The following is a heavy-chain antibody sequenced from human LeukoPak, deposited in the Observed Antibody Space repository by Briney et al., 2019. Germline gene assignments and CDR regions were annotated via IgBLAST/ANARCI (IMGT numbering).Heavy chain of an antibody. CDR3: ARALGYCSSTSCRVYYYYMDV. J-gene: IGHJ6*03. CDR1: GFTFDDYG. CDR2: INWNGGST. Sequence: GGSLRLSCAASGFTFDDYGMSWVRQAPGKGLEWVSGINWNGGSTGYADSVKGRFTISRDNAKNSLYLQVNSLRAEDTALYYCARALGYCSSTSCRVYYYYMDVWGKGTTVTVSS. D-gene: IGHD2-2*01. V-gene: IGHV3-20*04.